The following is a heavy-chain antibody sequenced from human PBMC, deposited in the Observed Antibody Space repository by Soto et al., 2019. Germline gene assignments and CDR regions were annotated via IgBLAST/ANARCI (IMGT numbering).Heavy chain of an antibody. D-gene: IGHD6-19*01. V-gene: IGHV6-1*01. J-gene: IGHJ4*02. Sequence: XQSLSLTCAISGDSVSSNIAAWNWIRQSPSRGLEWLGTTYYRSKWYNDYAVSVKSRISITPDTSKNQFSLHLNSVTPEDTAMYYCARLADYSGGWYFDYWGQGTLVTVSS. CDR3: ARLADYSGGWYFDY. CDR1: GDSVSSNIAA. CDR2: TYYRSKWYN.